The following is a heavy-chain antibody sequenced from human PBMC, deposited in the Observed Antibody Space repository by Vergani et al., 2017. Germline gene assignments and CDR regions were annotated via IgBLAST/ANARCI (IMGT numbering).Heavy chain of an antibody. J-gene: IGHJ3*02. Sequence: QVQLQQWGAGLLKPSETLSLTCAVYGGSFSGYYWSWIRQPPGKGLEWIGEINHSGSTNYNPSLKSRVTISVDTSKNQFSLKLSSVTAADTAVYYCARDMGGTTVTVDAFDIWGQGTMVTVSS. V-gene: IGHV4-34*01. CDR1: GGSFSGYY. CDR3: ARDMGGTTVTVDAFDI. D-gene: IGHD4-17*01. CDR2: INHSGST.